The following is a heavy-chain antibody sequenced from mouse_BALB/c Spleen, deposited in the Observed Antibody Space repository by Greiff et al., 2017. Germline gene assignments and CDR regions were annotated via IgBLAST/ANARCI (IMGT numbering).Heavy chain of an antibody. V-gene: IGHV1-9*01. D-gene: IGHD3-1*01. J-gene: IGHJ4*01. CDR1: GYTFSSYW. Sequence: QVQLQQSGAELMKPGASVKISCKATGYTFSSYWIEWVKQRPGHGLEWIGEILPGSGSTNYNEKFKGKATFTADTSSNTAYMQLSSLTSEDSAVYYCAREGPARATSMDYWGQGTSVTVAS. CDR2: ILPGSGST. CDR3: AREGPARATSMDY.